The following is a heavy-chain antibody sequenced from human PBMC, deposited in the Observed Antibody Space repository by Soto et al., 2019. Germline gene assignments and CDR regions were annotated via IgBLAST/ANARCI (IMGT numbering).Heavy chain of an antibody. V-gene: IGHV3-11*01. J-gene: IGHJ3*02. CDR1: RFIFSYYF. Sequence: PGGSLRLSCAASRFIFSYYFMSWIRQAPGKGLEWVSFVNGRGNTTYYADSVRGRFTISRDNAKNSLFLQMNSLTDEDTAIYFCARGAGAFDIWGQGTVVTVSS. CDR2: VNGRGNTT. CDR3: ARGAGAFDI.